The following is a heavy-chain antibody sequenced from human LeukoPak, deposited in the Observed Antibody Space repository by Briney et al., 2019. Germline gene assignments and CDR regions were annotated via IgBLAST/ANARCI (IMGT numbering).Heavy chain of an antibody. J-gene: IGHJ4*02. CDR2: ISGSGGST. Sequence: SGGSLRLSCAASGFTFSSYAMSWVRQAPGKGLEWVSAISGSGGSTYYADSVKGRFTISRDNSKNTLYLQMNSLRAEDTAVYYCAKGRGGSYYLLDYWGQGTLVTVSS. CDR1: GFTFSSYA. CDR3: AKGRGGSYYLLDY. V-gene: IGHV3-23*01. D-gene: IGHD1-26*01.